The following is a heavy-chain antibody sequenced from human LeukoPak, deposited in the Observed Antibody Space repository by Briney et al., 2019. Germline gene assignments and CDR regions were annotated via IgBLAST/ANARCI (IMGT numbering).Heavy chain of an antibody. D-gene: IGHD3-10*01. CDR3: ARDRPDYYGSGSYYPNPYGMDV. J-gene: IGHJ6*02. Sequence: GGSLRLSCAASGFTFSSYWMSWVRQAPGKGLEWVANIKQDGSEKYYVDSVKGRFTISRDNAKNSLYLQMNSLRAEDTAVYYCARDRPDYYGSGSYYPNPYGMDVWGQGTTVTVSS. CDR2: IKQDGSEK. CDR1: GFTFSSYW. V-gene: IGHV3-7*01.